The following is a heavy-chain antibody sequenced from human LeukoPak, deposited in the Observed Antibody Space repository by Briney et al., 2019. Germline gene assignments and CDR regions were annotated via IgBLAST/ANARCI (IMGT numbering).Heavy chain of an antibody. CDR2: IRQDGGLK. CDR1: GFTFSSYW. J-gene: IGHJ4*02. Sequence: GGSLRLSCTASGFTFSSYWMSWVRQAPGKGLEWVANIRQDGGLKHYVDSVKGRFAISRDNAENSLYLQMNSLRAEDTAVYYCAREIVGAIKSYFDYWGQGTLVTASS. D-gene: IGHD1-26*01. V-gene: IGHV3-7*01. CDR3: AREIVGAIKSYFDY.